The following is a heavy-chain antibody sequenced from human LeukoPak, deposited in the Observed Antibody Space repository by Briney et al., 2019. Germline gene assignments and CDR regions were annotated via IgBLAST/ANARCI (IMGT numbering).Heavy chain of an antibody. CDR3: AKDPPSVVAIGSLEYPADY. CDR1: GFTFSSYA. D-gene: IGHD2-15*01. CDR2: ISGSGGST. J-gene: IGHJ4*02. V-gene: IGHV3-23*01. Sequence: PGGSLRLSCAASGFTFSSYAMSWVRQAPGKGLEWVSAISGSGGSTYYADSVKGRFTISRDNSKNTLYLQMNSLRAEDTAVYYCAKDPPSVVAIGSLEYPADYWGQGTLVTVSS.